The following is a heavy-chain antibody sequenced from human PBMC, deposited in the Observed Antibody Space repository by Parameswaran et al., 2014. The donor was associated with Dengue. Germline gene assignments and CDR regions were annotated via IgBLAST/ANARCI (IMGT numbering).Heavy chain of an antibody. V-gene: IGHV1-18*01. D-gene: IGHD6-13*01. Sequence: SWVRQAPGQGLEWMGWISAYNGNTNYAQKLQGRVTMTTDTSTSTAYMELRSLRSDDTAVYYCARDRGSSWYYYYYYGMDVWGQGTTVTVSS. CDR2: ISAYNGNT. CDR3: ARDRGSSWYYYYYYGMDV. J-gene: IGHJ6*02.